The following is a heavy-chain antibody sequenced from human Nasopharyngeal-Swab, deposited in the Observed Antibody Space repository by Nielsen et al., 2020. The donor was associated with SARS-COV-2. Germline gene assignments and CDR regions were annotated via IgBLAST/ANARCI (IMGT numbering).Heavy chain of an antibody. CDR2: IYWNDDK. J-gene: IGHJ4*02. V-gene: IGHV2-5*01. Sequence: RQAPGKALEWRALIYWNDDKRYSPSLKSRLTITKDTSKNQVVLTMTNMDPVDTATYYCAHRGGYCSSTSCYTAFEFVVEYYFDYWGQGTLVTVSS. CDR3: AHRGGYCSSTSCYTAFEFVVEYYFDY. D-gene: IGHD2-2*02.